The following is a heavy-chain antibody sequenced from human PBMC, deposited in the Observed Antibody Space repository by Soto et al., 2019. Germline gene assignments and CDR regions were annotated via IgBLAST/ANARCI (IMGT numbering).Heavy chain of an antibody. CDR1: GGTFSSYA. J-gene: IGHJ6*02. V-gene: IGHV1-69*12. CDR3: ARGTLNGYYLYYYYGMDV. D-gene: IGHD3-9*01. CDR2: IIPIFGTA. Sequence: QVQLVQSGAEVKKPGSSVKVSCKASGGTFSSYAISWVRQAPGQGLEWMGGIIPIFGTANYAQKFQGRVTINADESTSTASMELSSMRSEDTALYYCARGTLNGYYLYYYYGMDVWGQGTTVTVSS.